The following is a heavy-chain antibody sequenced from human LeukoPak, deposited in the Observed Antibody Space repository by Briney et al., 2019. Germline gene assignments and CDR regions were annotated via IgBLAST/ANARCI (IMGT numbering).Heavy chain of an antibody. CDR3: ARDRYAGPFDY. D-gene: IGHD5-12*01. CDR1: GFTFSSYW. Sequence: PGGSLRLSCAASGFTFSSYWMHWVRQAPGKGLAWVSRINSDGSSTSYADSVKGRFTISRDNAKNTLYLQMNSLRAEDTAVYYCARDRYAGPFDYWGQGTLVTVSS. V-gene: IGHV3-74*01. CDR2: INSDGSST. J-gene: IGHJ4*02.